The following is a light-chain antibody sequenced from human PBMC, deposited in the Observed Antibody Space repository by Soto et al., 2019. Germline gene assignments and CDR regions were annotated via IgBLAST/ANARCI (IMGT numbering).Light chain of an antibody. J-gene: IGKJ4*01. V-gene: IGKV3-20*01. CDR2: GAS. Sequence: EIVLTQSPGTLSLSPGERATLSCRASQSVSSSYLAWYQQKPGQAPRLLIYGASSRATGIPDRFSGSGSGTDFPLTISRPEPEDFAVYYCQQYGSSPAFGGGTKVEIK. CDR3: QQYGSSPA. CDR1: QSVSSSY.